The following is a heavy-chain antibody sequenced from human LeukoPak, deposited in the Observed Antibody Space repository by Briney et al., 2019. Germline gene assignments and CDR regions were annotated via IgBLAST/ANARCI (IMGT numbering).Heavy chain of an antibody. CDR2: INPNSGRT. Sequence: GASVKVSCKASGCTFTSSDINWVRQAAGQGLEWMGWINPNSGRTGYAQKFQGRVTMTANTSINTGYMELSSLRFDDTAVYYCARGRSGLAAAGTYDYWGQGTLITVSS. CDR3: ARGRSGLAAAGTYDY. D-gene: IGHD6-13*01. CDR1: GCTFTSSD. J-gene: IGHJ4*02. V-gene: IGHV1-8*01.